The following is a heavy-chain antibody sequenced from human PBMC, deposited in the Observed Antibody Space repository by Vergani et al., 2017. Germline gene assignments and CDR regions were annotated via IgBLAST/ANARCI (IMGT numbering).Heavy chain of an antibody. J-gene: IGHJ6*03. Sequence: QVQLVQSGAEVKKPGASVKVSCKASGYTFTGYYIHWVRRAPGQGLEWMGWINPNSGGTNYAQKFQGWVTMTRDTSISTAYMELSSLRSEDTAVYYCARSPLGIYTNMDVWGKGTTVTVSS. V-gene: IGHV1-2*04. CDR3: ARSPLGIYTNMDV. CDR2: INPNSGGT. CDR1: GYTFTGYY. D-gene: IGHD7-27*01.